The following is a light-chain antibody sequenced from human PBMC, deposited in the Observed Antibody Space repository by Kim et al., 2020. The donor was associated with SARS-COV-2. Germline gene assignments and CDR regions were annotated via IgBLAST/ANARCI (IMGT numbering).Light chain of an antibody. Sequence: SGPQGERATLSCRASRNVNSNLAWYQQKPGQAPRLVIYGASIRATGIPARFSGSGSGTEFTLTISSLQSEDFALYYCQQCNDWPRSFGQGTKLEI. CDR3: QQCNDWPRS. J-gene: IGKJ2*01. V-gene: IGKV3-15*01. CDR2: GAS. CDR1: RNVNSN.